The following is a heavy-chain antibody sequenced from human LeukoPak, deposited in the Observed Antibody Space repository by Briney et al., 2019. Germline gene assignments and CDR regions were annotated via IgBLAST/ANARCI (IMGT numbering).Heavy chain of an antibody. CDR3: ARGYCSGGSCYSLYFDY. CDR2: IYTSGST. D-gene: IGHD2-15*01. Sequence: PSETLSLTCTVSGGSISSGSYYWSWIRQPAGKGLEWIGRIYTSGSTNYHPSLKSRVTISVDTSKNQFSLELSSVTAADTAVYYCARGYCSGGSCYSLYFDYWGQGTLVTVSS. CDR1: GGSISSGSYY. V-gene: IGHV4-61*02. J-gene: IGHJ4*02.